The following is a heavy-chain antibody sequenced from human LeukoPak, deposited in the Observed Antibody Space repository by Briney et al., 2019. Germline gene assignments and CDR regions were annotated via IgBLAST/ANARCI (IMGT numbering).Heavy chain of an antibody. J-gene: IGHJ5*02. D-gene: IGHD3-22*01. CDR3: ARDDLLHRNWFDP. Sequence: GGSLRLSCAASGFTFRSYVMHWVRQAPGKGLEWVSSISSSSSYIYYADSVKGRFTISRDNAKNSLYLQMNSLRAEDTAFYYCARDDLLHRNWFDPWGQGTLVTVSS. CDR2: ISSSSSYI. CDR1: GFTFRSYV. V-gene: IGHV3-21*04.